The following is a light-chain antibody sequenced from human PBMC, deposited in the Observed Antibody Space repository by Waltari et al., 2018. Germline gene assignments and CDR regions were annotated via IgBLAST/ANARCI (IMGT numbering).Light chain of an antibody. J-gene: IGLJ2*01. CDR2: RNN. CDR3: AAWDDSQRVI. V-gene: IGLV1-47*01. CDR1: NSSIGRNY. Sequence: QSVLTQPPSASGTPGQRVTIYRSGTNSSIGRNYVYWYQQLPGTAPKLLSQRNNQRPSGVPDRVSGSKSGTSASLAISGLRFEDEADYYCAAWDDSQRVIFGGGTKVTVL.